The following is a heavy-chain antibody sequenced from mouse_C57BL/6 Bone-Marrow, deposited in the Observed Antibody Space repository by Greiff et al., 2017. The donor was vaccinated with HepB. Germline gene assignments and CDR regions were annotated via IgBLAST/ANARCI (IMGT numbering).Heavy chain of an antibody. CDR3: ARRGSYYYGSSSHFDY. CDR2: IGPGSGST. CDR1: GYTFTDYY. D-gene: IGHD1-1*01. Sequence: QVQLKESGAELVKPGASVKISCKASGYTFTDYYINWVKQRPGQGPEWIGKIGPGSGSTYYNEKFKGKATLTADKSSSTAYMQLSSLTSEDSAVYFCARRGSYYYGSSSHFDYWGQGTTLTVSS. V-gene: IGHV1-77*01. J-gene: IGHJ2*01.